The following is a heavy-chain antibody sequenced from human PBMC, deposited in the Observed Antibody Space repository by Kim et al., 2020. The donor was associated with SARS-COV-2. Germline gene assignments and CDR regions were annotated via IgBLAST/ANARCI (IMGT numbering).Heavy chain of an antibody. CDR3: ALLLWFGELLEPPERGPYGMDV. V-gene: IGHV1-69*13. CDR2: IIPIFGTA. CDR1: GGTFSSYA. Sequence: SVKVSCKASGGTFSSYAISWVRQAPGQGLEWMGGIIPIFGTANYAQKFQGRVTITADESTSTAYMELSSLRSEDTAVYYCALLLWFGELLEPPERGPYGMDVWGQGTTVTVSS. J-gene: IGHJ6*02. D-gene: IGHD3-10*01.